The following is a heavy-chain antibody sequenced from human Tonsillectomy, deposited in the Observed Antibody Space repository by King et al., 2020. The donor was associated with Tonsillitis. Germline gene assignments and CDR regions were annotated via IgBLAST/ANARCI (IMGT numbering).Heavy chain of an antibody. Sequence: VQLQESGPGLVKPSETLSLNCSVSGYSISSGYYWGWIRQPPGKGLEWIGSIYQSGNTYYNPSLKSRVTISVDTSKNQFSLKLTSVTAADTALYYCARVEYTSSSPSMDYWGQGTLVTVSS. CDR3: ARVEYTSSSPSMDY. V-gene: IGHV4-38-2*02. CDR2: IYQSGNT. J-gene: IGHJ4*02. D-gene: IGHD6-6*01. CDR1: GYSISSGYY.